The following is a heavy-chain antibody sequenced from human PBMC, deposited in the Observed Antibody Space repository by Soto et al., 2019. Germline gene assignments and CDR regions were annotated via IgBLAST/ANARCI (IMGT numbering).Heavy chain of an antibody. D-gene: IGHD3-22*01. J-gene: IGHJ3*02. V-gene: IGHV3-23*01. CDR1: GFTFSSYA. CDR2: ISGSGGST. Sequence: GGSLRLSCAASGFTFSSYAMSWVRQAPGKGLEWVSAISGSGGSTYYADPVKGRFTISRDNSKNTLYLQMNSLRAEDTAVYYCAKGGDITMIVEESAFDIWGQGTMVTVSS. CDR3: AKGGDITMIVEESAFDI.